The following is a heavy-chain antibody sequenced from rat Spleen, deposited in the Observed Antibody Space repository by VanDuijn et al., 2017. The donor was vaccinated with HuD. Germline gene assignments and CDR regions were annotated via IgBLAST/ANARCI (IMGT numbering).Heavy chain of an antibody. CDR1: GFTFSNYY. J-gene: IGHJ3*01. CDR3: ATPTPGIPFAY. V-gene: IGHV5-29*01. CDR2: ISYDGSGT. D-gene: IGHD1-4*01. Sequence: EVQLVESGGGLVQPGRSLKLSCAASGFTFSNYYMAWVRQAPTKGLEWVAYISYDGSGTFYRDSVKGRFTISRDNAKNTLSLQMDSLRTEDTATYYCATPTPGIPFAYWGQGTLVTVSS.